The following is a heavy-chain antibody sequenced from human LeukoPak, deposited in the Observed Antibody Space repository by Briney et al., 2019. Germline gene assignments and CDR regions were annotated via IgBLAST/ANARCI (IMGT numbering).Heavy chain of an antibody. J-gene: IGHJ4*02. CDR1: GGSISSGGYY. CDR2: IYYSGST. D-gene: IGHD3-22*01. Sequence: SETLSHTCTVSGGSISSGGYYWSWIRQHPGKGLEWIGYIYYSGSTYYNPSLKSRVTISVDTSKNQFSLKLSSVTAADTAVYYCARAVGPYYYDSSGYYYFDYWGQGTLVTVSS. V-gene: IGHV4-31*03. CDR3: ARAVGPYYYDSSGYYYFDY.